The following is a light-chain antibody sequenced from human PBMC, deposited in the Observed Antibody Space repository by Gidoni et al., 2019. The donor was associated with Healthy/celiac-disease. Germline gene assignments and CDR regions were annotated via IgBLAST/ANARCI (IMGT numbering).Light chain of an antibody. CDR3: PQYGSSPWT. V-gene: IGKV3-20*01. CDR1: QSVSSSY. J-gene: IGKJ1*01. CDR2: GAS. Sequence: EIVLTQSPGTLSLSPGERATLSCRASQSVSSSYLAWYQQKPGQAPRLLIYGASSRATGIPDGFSGRGSGTDFTLTISRLEPEDFAVYYWPQYGSSPWTFGQGTKVEIK.